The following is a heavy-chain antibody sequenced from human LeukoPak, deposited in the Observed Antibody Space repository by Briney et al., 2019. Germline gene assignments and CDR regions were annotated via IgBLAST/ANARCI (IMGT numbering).Heavy chain of an antibody. CDR1: GGTFSSCA. V-gene: IGHV1-69*05. J-gene: IGHJ6*03. CDR2: IIPVFGTA. CDR3: ARVMPSVTPGSNYYYYYMDV. Sequence: SVKVSCKASGGTFSSCAISWVRQAPGQGLEWMGGIIPVFGTANYAQKFQGRVTITTDESTSTAYMELSSLRSEDTAVYYCARVMPSVTPGSNYYYYYMDVWGKGTTVTVSS. D-gene: IGHD2-2*01.